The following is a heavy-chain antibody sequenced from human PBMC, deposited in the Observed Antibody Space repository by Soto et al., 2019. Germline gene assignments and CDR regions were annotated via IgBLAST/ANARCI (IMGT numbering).Heavy chain of an antibody. CDR1: GFTFSSYS. CDR2: ISSSSSYI. V-gene: IGHV3-21*01. J-gene: IGHJ5*02. Sequence: GGSLRLSCAASGFTFSSYSMNLVRQAPGKGLEWVSSISSSSSYIYYADSVKGRFTISRDNAKNSLYLQMNSLRAEDTAVYYCARVGGYDFGWFDPWGQGTLVTVSS. D-gene: IGHD5-12*01. CDR3: ARVGGYDFGWFDP.